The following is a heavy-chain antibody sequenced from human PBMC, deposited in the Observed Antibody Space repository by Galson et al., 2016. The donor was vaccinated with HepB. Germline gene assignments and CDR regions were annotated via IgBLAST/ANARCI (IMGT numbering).Heavy chain of an antibody. CDR2: IIPLFRAP. CDR1: GGTFSSYT. J-gene: IGHJ3*02. CDR3: AREDNSHPSGLLHPFDI. Sequence: SVKVSCKAPGGTFSSYTITWVRQAPGQGPEWMGGIIPLFRAPDYAQKFQGRLTITADESTTTAYMELSDLRSEDTAVYYCAREDNSHPSGLLHPFDIWGQGTMVIVSS. V-gene: IGHV1-69*13. D-gene: IGHD6-25*01.